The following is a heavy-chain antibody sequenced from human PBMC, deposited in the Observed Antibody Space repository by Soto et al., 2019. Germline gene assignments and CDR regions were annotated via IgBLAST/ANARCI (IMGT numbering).Heavy chain of an antibody. D-gene: IGHD4-4*01. CDR3: ARDELNSNPYNRYYYYMAV. V-gene: IGHV3-33*01. Sequence: GGSLRLSCGALGFTFSSYGMHWVRQAPGKGLEWVAVIWYDGSNKYYADSVKGRFTISRDNSKNTLYLQMNSLRAEDTAVYYCARDELNSNPYNRYYYYMAVWGKGTTVTVSS. CDR1: GFTFSSYG. J-gene: IGHJ6*03. CDR2: IWYDGSNK.